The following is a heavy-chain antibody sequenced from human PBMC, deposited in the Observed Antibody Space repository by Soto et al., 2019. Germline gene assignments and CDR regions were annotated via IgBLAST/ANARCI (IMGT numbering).Heavy chain of an antibody. CDR2: IYYSGGT. V-gene: IGHV4-30-4*01. CDR1: GGSISSDDYY. J-gene: IGHJ3*02. CDR3: ARFIRRPAFDI. Sequence: QVQLQESGPGLVKPSQTLSLTCTVSGGSISSDDYYWSWIRQPPGKGLECIGYIYYSGGTYYNPSLKSRVTISVDTSKNLFSLKLRSVTAAGTAVYYCARFIRRPAFDIWGQGTMVTVSS. D-gene: IGHD3-16*02.